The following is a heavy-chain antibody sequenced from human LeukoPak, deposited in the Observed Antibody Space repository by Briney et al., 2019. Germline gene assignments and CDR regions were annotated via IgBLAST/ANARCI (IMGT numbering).Heavy chain of an antibody. D-gene: IGHD1-26*01. CDR2: ISWNSDYT. J-gene: IGHJ4*02. CDR3: AKDFQGIVGATQIDF. V-gene: IGHV3-43*01. Sequence: GGSLRLSCAASGFKFDDYTMHWVRRAPEKSLEWVSLISWNSDYTSYAESVKGRFTISRDNSKNSLYLQMNSLRTEDTAFYYCAKDFQGIVGATQIDFWGQGTLVTVSS. CDR1: GFKFDDYT.